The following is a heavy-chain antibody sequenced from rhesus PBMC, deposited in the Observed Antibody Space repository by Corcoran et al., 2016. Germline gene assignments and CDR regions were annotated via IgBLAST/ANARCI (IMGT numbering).Heavy chain of an antibody. Sequence: QVQLQESGPGLVKPSETLSLTCAVSGYSISSGYGGSWIRQPPGKGLEWIGYIGGSSGSTNYNPSLKSRVTISKDTSQNQFSLKLSSVTAADTAVYYCARRWLGGVTTEFDYWGQGVLVTVSS. CDR2: IGGSSGST. CDR3: ARRWLGGVTTEFDY. J-gene: IGHJ4*01. D-gene: IGHD4-23*01. CDR1: GYSISSGYG. V-gene: IGHV4-127*01.